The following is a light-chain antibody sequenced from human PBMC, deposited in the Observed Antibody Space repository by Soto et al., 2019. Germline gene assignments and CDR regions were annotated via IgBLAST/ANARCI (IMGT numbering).Light chain of an antibody. CDR3: QQRNIWPPVT. CDR1: QSVSNY. J-gene: IGKJ5*01. CDR2: GAF. Sequence: EIVLTQSPATLSLSPGEIATLSCRASQSVSNYLAWYQQKPGQAPRLLIYGAFNRATGIPARFSGSGSGTDFTLTISSLEPEDFAVYYCQQRNIWPPVTFGQGTRLEIK. V-gene: IGKV3-11*01.